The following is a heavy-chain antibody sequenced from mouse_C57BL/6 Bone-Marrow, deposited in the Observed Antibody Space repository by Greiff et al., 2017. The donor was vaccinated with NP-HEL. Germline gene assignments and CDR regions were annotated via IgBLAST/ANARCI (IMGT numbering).Heavy chain of an antibody. CDR1: GYTFTSYW. D-gene: IGHD1-1*02. Sequence: QVQLQQPGAELVMPGASVKLSCKASGYTFTSYWMHWVKQRPGQGLEWIGEIDPSDSYTNYNQKFKGKSTLTVDKSSSTAYMQISSLTSEDSAVYYCARNHYGDAMDYWGQGTSVTVSS. J-gene: IGHJ4*01. V-gene: IGHV1-69*01. CDR3: ARNHYGDAMDY. CDR2: IDPSDSYT.